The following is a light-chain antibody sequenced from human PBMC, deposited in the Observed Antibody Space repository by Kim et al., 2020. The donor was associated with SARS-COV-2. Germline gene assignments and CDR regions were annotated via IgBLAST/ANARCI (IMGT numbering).Light chain of an antibody. J-gene: IGLJ7*01. Sequence: ELTQDPAVSVALGQTVRITCQGDSLRSYYASWYQQKPGQAPVLVIYGKNNRPSGIPDRFSGSSPGNTASLTITGAQADDEADYYCNSRDSSGNHPV. CDR1: SLRSYY. V-gene: IGLV3-19*01. CDR2: GKN. CDR3: NSRDSSGNHPV.